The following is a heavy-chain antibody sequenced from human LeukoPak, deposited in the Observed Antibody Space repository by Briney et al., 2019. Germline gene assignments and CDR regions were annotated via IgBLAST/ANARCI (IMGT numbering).Heavy chain of an antibody. CDR2: ISGSGGDT. CDR3: AKDRSCTNNICHGDFDY. J-gene: IGHJ4*02. CDR1: GFTLSIYA. V-gene: IGHV3-23*01. Sequence: PGGSLRLSCAASGFTLSIYAMSWVRQAPGKGLEWVSGISGSGGDTYYAASVKGRFTISRDNSKNTLYLQMNSLRAEDTAVYYCAKDRSCTNNICHGDFDYWGQGTLVTVSS. D-gene: IGHD2-8*01.